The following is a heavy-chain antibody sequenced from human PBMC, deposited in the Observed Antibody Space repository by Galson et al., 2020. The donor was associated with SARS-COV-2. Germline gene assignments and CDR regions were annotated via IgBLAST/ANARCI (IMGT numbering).Heavy chain of an antibody. Sequence: SETLSPTCAVYGGSFSGHSWSWIRQPPGKGLEWIGAIHSSGSTTSNPSLKTRSTISVDTSKNHFSLKLSSVTAADPAVNYCAREENFFLVVNETRMCYFDYWGRGTLATVSS. J-gene: IGHJ4*02. V-gene: IGHV4-34*01. CDR1: GGSFSGHS. CDR2: IHSSGST. D-gene: IGHD2-8*02. CDR3: AREENFFLVVNETRMCYFDY.